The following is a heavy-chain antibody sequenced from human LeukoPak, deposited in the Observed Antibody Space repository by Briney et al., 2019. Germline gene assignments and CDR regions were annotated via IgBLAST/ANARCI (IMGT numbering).Heavy chain of an antibody. CDR2: ISGSGKTT. V-gene: IGHV3-23*01. Sequence: GGSLRLSCAASGFIFSELAINWVRQTPGKGLEWVAGISGSGKTTFYADSVKGRFTISRDNSKNTVSLQMNSLRAQDTAVYYCAKGGGSSCYSTIDCWGQGTLVTVSS. CDR1: GFIFSELA. D-gene: IGHD2-15*01. J-gene: IGHJ4*02. CDR3: AKGGGSSCYSTIDC.